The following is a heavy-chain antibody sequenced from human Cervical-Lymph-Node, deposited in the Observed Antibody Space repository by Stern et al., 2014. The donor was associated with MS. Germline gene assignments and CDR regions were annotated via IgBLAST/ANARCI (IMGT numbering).Heavy chain of an antibody. V-gene: IGHV5-51*01. CDR2: IHPYDSHT. Sequence: EVQLVESGAEVKKPGESLKISCKLSGYSFTIYYIAWVRQMPGKGLERRVYIHPYDSHTTYSPSVQAQVTISADKSITTADLQWSSLRASDSAMYYCARHVQGFDYWGQGTLVTVSS. CDR3: ARHVQGFDY. CDR1: GYSFTIYY. J-gene: IGHJ4*02.